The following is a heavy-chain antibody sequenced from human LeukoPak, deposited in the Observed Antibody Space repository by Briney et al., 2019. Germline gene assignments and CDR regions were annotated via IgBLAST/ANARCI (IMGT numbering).Heavy chain of an antibody. V-gene: IGHV3-48*03. CDR2: ISSSGSTI. Sequence: GGSLRLSCAASGFTFSSYEMNWVRQAPGKGLEWASYISSSGSTIYYADSVKGRFTISRDNAKNSLYLQMNSLRAEDTAVYYCAREAGSSWFAPLDYWGQGTLVTVSS. D-gene: IGHD6-13*01. J-gene: IGHJ4*02. CDR1: GFTFSSYE. CDR3: AREAGSSWFAPLDY.